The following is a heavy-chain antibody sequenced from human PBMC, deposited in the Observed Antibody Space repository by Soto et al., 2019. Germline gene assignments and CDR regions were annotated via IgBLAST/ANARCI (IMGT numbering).Heavy chain of an antibody. CDR3: ARDIFTPKGRWFDP. Sequence: PGGSLRLSCASSGFTVSSNYMSWVRQAPGKGLEWVSVIYSGGSTYYADSVKGRFTISRDNSKNTLYLQMNSLRAEDTAVYYCARDIFTPKGRWFDPWGQGTLVTVSS. CDR1: GFTVSSNY. CDR2: IYSGGST. V-gene: IGHV3-66*01. J-gene: IGHJ5*02. D-gene: IGHD1-26*01.